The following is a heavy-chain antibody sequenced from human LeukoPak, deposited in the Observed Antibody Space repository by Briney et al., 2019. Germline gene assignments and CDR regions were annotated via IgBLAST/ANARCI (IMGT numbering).Heavy chain of an antibody. Sequence: SETLSLTCVVSGYSVSSNSYWAWIRQSPGKGLEWIGSIHHGGNTYYNPSLMSRVSMSIDTSENQCSLDLNSVTAADTAVFYCARWLGNGFDMWGQGTMVTVSS. CDR1: GYSVSSNSY. D-gene: IGHD6-19*01. CDR3: ARWLGNGFDM. CDR2: IHHGGNT. V-gene: IGHV4-38-2*01. J-gene: IGHJ3*02.